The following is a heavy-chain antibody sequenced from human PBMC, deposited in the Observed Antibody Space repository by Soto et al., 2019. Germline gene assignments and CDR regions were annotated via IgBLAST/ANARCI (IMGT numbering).Heavy chain of an antibody. CDR2: IYYNGGT. J-gene: IGHJ4*02. CDR1: GGSLSPHY. CDR3: ARSNYYGSGDY. D-gene: IGHD3-10*01. Sequence: SEILSLTCTVSGGSLSPHYWSWIRQPPGKGLEWIGYIYYNGGTNSNPSLRSRLTISLDTSKSQFSLRLSSVTAADTAVYYCARSNYYGSGDYWGRGTLVTVSS. V-gene: IGHV4-59*11.